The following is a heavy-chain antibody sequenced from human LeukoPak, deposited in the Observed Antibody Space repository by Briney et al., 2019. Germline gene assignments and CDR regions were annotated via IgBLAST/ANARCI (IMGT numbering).Heavy chain of an antibody. CDR2: ISYDGSNK. D-gene: IGHD3-22*01. V-gene: IGHV3-30-3*01. CDR3: ALLPYYYNSSGYFDFDY. Sequence: GGSLRLSCAASGFTFSSYAMHWVRQAPGKGLEWVAVISYDGSNKYYADSVKGRFTISRDNSKNTLYLQMNSLRAEDTALYYCALLPYYYNSSGYFDFDYWGQGTLVTVSS. CDR1: GFTFSSYA. J-gene: IGHJ4*02.